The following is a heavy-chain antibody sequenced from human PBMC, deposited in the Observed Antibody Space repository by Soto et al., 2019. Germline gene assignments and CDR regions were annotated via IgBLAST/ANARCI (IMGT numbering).Heavy chain of an antibody. J-gene: IGHJ6*02. V-gene: IGHV1-46*01. CDR2: VNPSGGST. D-gene: IGHD1-1*01. CDR1: GYTFTSYY. Sequence: QVQLVQSGAEVKKPGASVKVSCKASGYTFTSYYMHWVRQAPGQGLEWMGIVNPSGGSTSYAQKCQGRVTMTRDRSTSTVYMELSSLRSEVTAGYYCARAGPPHYYYGMDVWGRGTTVTVSS. CDR3: ARAGPPHYYYGMDV.